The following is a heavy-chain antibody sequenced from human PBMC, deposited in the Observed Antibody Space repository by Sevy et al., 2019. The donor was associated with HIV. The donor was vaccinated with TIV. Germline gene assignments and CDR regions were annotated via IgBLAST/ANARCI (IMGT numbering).Heavy chain of an antibody. V-gene: IGHV3-21*01. D-gene: IGHD4-17*01. Sequence: GGSLRLSCAASGFTFNNYGMNWVRQAPGKGLEWVSSISTTNKYIQYTDSVKGRFTISRDNAKNSLYLQMNSLRAEDTAVYYCARDLAYGGNPGPLDYWGQGTLVTVSS. CDR1: GFTFNNYG. CDR3: ARDLAYGGNPGPLDY. CDR2: ISTTNKYI. J-gene: IGHJ4*02.